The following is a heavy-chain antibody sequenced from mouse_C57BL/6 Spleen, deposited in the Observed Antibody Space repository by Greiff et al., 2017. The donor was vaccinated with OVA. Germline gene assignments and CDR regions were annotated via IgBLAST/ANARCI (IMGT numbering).Heavy chain of an antibody. Sequence: VQLQQSGAELVKPGASVKLSCTASGFNITDYYMHWVKQRPEQGLEWIGRIDPEDGETKYAPKFQGKATITADTSSNTAYLQLSSLTSEDTAVYYCARITTVVAEYFDVWGKGTTVTVSS. CDR2: IDPEDGET. V-gene: IGHV14-2*01. D-gene: IGHD1-1*01. J-gene: IGHJ1*03. CDR3: ARITTVVAEYFDV. CDR1: GFNITDYY.